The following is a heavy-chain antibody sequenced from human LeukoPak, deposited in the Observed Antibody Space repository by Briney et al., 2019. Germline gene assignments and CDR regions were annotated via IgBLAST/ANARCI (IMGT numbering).Heavy chain of an antibody. J-gene: IGHJ6*03. CDR3: ASSIYYYYYMDV. CDR2: IYYSGST. D-gene: IGHD3-16*02. V-gene: IGHV4-59*06. CDR1: GGSFSGYY. Sequence: SETLSLTCAVYGGSFSGYYWSWIRQPPGKGLEWIGYIYYSGSTYYNPSLKSRVTISVDTSKNQFSLKLSSVTAADTAVYYCASSIYYYYYMDVWGKGTTVSVSS.